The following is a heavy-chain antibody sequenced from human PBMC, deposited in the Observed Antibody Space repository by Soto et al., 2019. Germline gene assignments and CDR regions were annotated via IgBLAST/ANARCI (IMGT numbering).Heavy chain of an antibody. CDR3: ARFVDIVATSGVGIDY. Sequence: QVQLVQSGAEVKKPGASVKVSCKASGYTFTGYYMHWVRQAPGQGLEWMGWINPNSGDTNYAQKFQGRVTMTRDTSISTAYMELSRLRSDDTAVYYCARFVDIVATSGVGIDYWGQGTLVTVSS. D-gene: IGHD5-12*01. J-gene: IGHJ4*02. CDR2: INPNSGDT. CDR1: GYTFTGYY. V-gene: IGHV1-2*02.